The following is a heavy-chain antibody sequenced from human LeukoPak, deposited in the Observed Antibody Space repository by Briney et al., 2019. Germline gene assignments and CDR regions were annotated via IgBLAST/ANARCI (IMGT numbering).Heavy chain of an antibody. CDR3: ARGDYYDSSGPYPFDY. Sequence: ASVKVSCKASGYTFTGYYMHWVRQAPGQGLEWMGWISAYSGNTNYAQKLQGRVTMTTDTSTSTAYMELRSLGSDDTAVYYCARGDYYDSSGPYPFDYWGQGTLVTVSS. D-gene: IGHD3-22*01. CDR1: GYTFTGYY. V-gene: IGHV1-18*04. CDR2: ISAYSGNT. J-gene: IGHJ4*02.